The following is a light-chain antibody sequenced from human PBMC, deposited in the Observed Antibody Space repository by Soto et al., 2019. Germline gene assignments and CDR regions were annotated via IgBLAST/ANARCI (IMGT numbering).Light chain of an antibody. CDR2: GTS. CDR3: HQYGSSPRT. J-gene: IGKJ1*01. V-gene: IGKV3-20*01. CDR1: QSVSSSY. Sequence: EIVLTQSPGTLSLSPGERATLSCRASQSVSSSYLAWFQQKPGQAPRLLIYGTSNRATGIPDRFSGSWSRTDFALTITRREPEDFEVYYCHQYGSSPRTFGRGTRVEI.